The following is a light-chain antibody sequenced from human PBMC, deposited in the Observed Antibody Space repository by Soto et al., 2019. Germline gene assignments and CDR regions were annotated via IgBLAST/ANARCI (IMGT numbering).Light chain of an antibody. J-gene: IGKJ4*02. Sequence: EIVLTQYTGTLSVSPGDSVTLSCRASQSISINLAWYQHKPGQAPRLLIYGSSSRATGIPARFSGSGSGTDFTLTISSLEPEDFAVYYCQQRSSCPCTFGGGTKVDIK. V-gene: IGKV3-11*01. CDR2: GSS. CDR3: QQRSSCPCT. CDR1: QSISIN.